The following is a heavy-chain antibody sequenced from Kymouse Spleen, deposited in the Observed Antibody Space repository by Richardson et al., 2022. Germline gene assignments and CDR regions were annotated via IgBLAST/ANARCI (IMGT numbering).Heavy chain of an antibody. Sequence: EVQLVESGGGLVQPGGSLRLSCAASGFTFSSYAMSWVRQAPGKGLEWVSAISGSGGSTYYADSVKGRFTISRDNSKNTLYLQMNSLRAEDTAVYYCAKDHYGSGSYRGYYGMDVWGQGTTVTVSS. CDR1: GFTFSSYA. D-gene: IGHD3-10*01. CDR3: AKDHYGSGSYRGYYGMDV. V-gene: IGHV3-23*04. CDR2: ISGSGGST. J-gene: IGHJ6*02.